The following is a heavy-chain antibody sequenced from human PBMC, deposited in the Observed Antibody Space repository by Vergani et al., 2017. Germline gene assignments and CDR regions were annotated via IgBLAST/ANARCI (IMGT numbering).Heavy chain of an antibody. CDR2: IYCRGRT. V-gene: IGHV4-61*02. Sequence: QVQLQESGPGLVKPSQSLSLTCTVSGGSISGVSYYLSWLRHPAGKGLEWRGRIYCRGRTDYNPSLESRVTISVDTSKNTFSLEMNSVTAADTAIYYCARDSAVGGTFDSWGQGALVSVSS. D-gene: IGHD1-26*01. J-gene: IGHJ4*02. CDR1: GGSISGVSYY. CDR3: ARDSAVGGTFDS.